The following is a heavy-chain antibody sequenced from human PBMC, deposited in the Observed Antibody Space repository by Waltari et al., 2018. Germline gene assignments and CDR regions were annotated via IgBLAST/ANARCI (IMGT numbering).Heavy chain of an antibody. CDR3: ARDSGPW. V-gene: IGHV3-53*04. CDR1: GVTVSNNY. J-gene: IGHJ4*02. Sequence: EVQLVESGGGLVQPGGSLTLSCAASGVTVSNNYMAWVRLPPGKGLEWVSIIYSGVTTYSADSVKDRFTISRDSSKNTVFLQMNSLRPEDTALYYCARDSGPWGGPGTLVTVSS. D-gene: IGHD1-26*01. CDR2: IYSGVTT.